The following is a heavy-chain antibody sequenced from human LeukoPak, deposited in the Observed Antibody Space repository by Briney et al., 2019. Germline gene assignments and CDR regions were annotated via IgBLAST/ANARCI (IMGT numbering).Heavy chain of an antibody. CDR2: IKQDGSEK. J-gene: IGHJ4*02. CDR1: GFTFSSYW. V-gene: IGHV3-7*03. CDR3: ARVQRYYYDSSGDY. Sequence: GGSLRLSCAASGFTFSSYWMSWVRQAPGKGLEWVANIKQDGSEKYYVDSVKGRFTISRDNAKNSLYLQMNSLRAEDTAVYYCARVQRYYYDSSGDYWGQGTLVTVSS. D-gene: IGHD3-22*01.